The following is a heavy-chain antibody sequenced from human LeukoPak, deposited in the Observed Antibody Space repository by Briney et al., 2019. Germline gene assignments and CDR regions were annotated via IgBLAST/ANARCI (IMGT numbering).Heavy chain of an antibody. D-gene: IGHD4-17*01. CDR3: ARGGSDYGPFDY. J-gene: IGHJ4*02. CDR2: ISYDGSNK. CDR1: GFTFSSYA. V-gene: IGHV3-30-3*01. Sequence: RGSLRLSCAASGFTFSSYAMHWVRQAPGKGLEWVAVISYDGSNKYYADSVKGRFTISRDNSKNTLYLQMNSLRAEDTAVYYCARGGSDYGPFDYWGQGTLVTVSS.